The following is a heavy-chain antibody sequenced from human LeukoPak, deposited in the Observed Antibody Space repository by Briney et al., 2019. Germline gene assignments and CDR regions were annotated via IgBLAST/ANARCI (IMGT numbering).Heavy chain of an antibody. J-gene: IGHJ4*02. V-gene: IGHV4-59*01. CDR1: GGSNSSYY. CDR3: ARGGGITMVRGVNPPFDY. Sequence: SETLSLTCTVSGGSNSSYYWSWIRQPPGKGLEWIGYIYYSGSTNYNPSLKSRVTISVDTSKNQFSLKLSSVTAADTAVYYCARGGGITMVRGVNPPFDYWGQGTLVTVSS. CDR2: IYYSGST. D-gene: IGHD3-10*01.